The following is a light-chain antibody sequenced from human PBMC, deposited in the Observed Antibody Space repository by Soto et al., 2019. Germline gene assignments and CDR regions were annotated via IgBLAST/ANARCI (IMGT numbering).Light chain of an antibody. CDR1: SGHSTYI. CDR2: IERSGRY. V-gene: IGLV4-60*03. Sequence: QPVLTQSSSASALLGSSVKLTCTLSSGHSTYIISWHQQQPGKAPRYLMRIERSGRYNRGSGVPGRFSGSSSGADRYLPVAYLLSADDADYYCDTCDSNTLTLVFGGGTKLTVL. J-gene: IGLJ2*01. CDR3: DTCDSNTLTLV.